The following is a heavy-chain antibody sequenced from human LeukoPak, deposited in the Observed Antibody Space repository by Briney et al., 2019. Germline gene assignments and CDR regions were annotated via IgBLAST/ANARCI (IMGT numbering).Heavy chain of an antibody. CDR2: INHSGST. V-gene: IGHV4-34*01. D-gene: IGHD7-27*01. CDR1: GGSFSGYY. Sequence: SETLSLTCAVYGGSFSGYYWSWIRQPPGKGLEWIGEINHSGSTNYNPSLKSRVTISVDTSKNQFSLKLSSVTAADTAVYYCATVATGDTYYFDYWGQGTLVTVSS. CDR3: ATVATGDTYYFDY. J-gene: IGHJ4*02.